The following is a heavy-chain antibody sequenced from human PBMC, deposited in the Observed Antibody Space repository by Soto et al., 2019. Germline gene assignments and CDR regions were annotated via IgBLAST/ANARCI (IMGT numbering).Heavy chain of an antibody. V-gene: IGHV3-23*01. Sequence: EVQLLESGGGLVQPGGSLRLSCAASGFTFSSYAMSWVRQAPGKGLEWVSAISGSGGSTYYADSVKGRFTISRDNSKKTLYLQMNGLRAEDTAVYYCAKDLPAVAGTPLVDYWGQGTLVTVAS. CDR2: ISGSGGST. J-gene: IGHJ4*02. CDR1: GFTFSSYA. D-gene: IGHD6-19*01. CDR3: AKDLPAVAGTPLVDY.